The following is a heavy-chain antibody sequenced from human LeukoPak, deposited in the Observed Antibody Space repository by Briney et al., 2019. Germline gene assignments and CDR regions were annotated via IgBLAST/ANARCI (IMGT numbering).Heavy chain of an antibody. J-gene: IGHJ3*02. CDR3: AREYDAVDI. Sequence: SETLSLTCSVSGGSISSYYWSWIRQPAGEGLEWIGRIYTSGSTNYNPSLKSRVSMSVETSKNQFSLKLNSVTAADTAVYYCAREYDAVDIWGQGTMVTVSS. CDR1: GGSISSYY. V-gene: IGHV4-4*07. CDR2: IYTSGST.